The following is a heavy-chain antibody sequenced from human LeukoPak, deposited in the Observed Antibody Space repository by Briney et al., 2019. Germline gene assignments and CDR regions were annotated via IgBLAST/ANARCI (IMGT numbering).Heavy chain of an antibody. J-gene: IGHJ3*02. D-gene: IGHD3-22*01. CDR1: GFTFSSYW. CDR3: ARCDSSGYYYEAFDI. V-gene: IGHV3-7*01. CDR2: IKQEGSEK. Sequence: GGSLRLSCAASGFTFSSYWMTWVRQAPGKGLEWVANIKQEGSEKYYVDSVKGRFTISRDNAKNSLYLQMNSLRAEDTAVYYCARCDSSGYYYEAFDIWGQGTMVTVSS.